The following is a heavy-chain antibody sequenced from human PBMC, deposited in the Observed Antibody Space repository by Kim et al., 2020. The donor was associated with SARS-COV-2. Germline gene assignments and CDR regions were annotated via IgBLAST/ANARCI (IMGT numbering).Heavy chain of an antibody. CDR2: INPSGGST. Sequence: ASVKVSCKASGYTFTSYYMHWVRQAPGQGLEWMGIINPSGGSTSYAQKFQGRVTMTRDTSTSTVYMELSSLRSEDTAVYYCARDLLGLGDTGSSTSCRVPQVSTTKFYYYYGMDVWGQGTTVTVSS. D-gene: IGHD2-2*01. CDR3: ARDLLGLGDTGSSTSCRVPQVSTTKFYYYYGMDV. V-gene: IGHV1-46*01. CDR1: GYTFTSYY. J-gene: IGHJ6*02.